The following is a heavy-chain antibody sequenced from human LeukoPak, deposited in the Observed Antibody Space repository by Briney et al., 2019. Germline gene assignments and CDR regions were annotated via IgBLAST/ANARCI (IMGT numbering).Heavy chain of an antibody. Sequence: SETLSLTCTVSGGSISSYYWSWIRQPPGKGLEWIGYIYYSVSTNYNPSLKRRVTISVDTSKNQFSLKLSSVTAADTAVYYCARDPRGCSGGSCYSIWGQGTLVTVSS. J-gene: IGHJ4*02. D-gene: IGHD2-15*01. CDR1: GGSISSYY. V-gene: IGHV4-59*01. CDR2: IYYSVST. CDR3: ARDPRGCSGGSCYSI.